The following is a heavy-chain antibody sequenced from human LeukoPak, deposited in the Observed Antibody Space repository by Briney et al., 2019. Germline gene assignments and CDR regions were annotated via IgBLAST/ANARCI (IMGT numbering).Heavy chain of an antibody. CDR1: GGSVNSYY. V-gene: IGHV4-59*02. CDR3: ARGNAN. J-gene: IGHJ4*02. Sequence: SETLSLTCTVSGGSVNSYYWSWIRQPPGKGLEWIGYISYSGSTNYNPSLKSRVTISLDTSKTQFFVKLSSVTAADTALYYCARGNANWGQGTLVTVSS. CDR2: ISYSGST.